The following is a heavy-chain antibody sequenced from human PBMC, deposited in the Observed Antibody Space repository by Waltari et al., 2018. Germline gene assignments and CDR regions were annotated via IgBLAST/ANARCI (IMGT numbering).Heavy chain of an antibody. CDR1: GYSISSGYY. CDR2: IYHSGST. CDR3: ARDPLPYYDFWSGYYNYYYYYGMDV. V-gene: IGHV4-38-2*02. J-gene: IGHJ6*02. Sequence: QVQLQESGPGLVKPSETLSLTCAVSGYSISSGYYWGWIRQPPGKGLEWIGSIYHSGSTYYNPSLKRRVTISVDTSKNQFSLKLSSVTAADTAVYYCARDPLPYYDFWSGYYNYYYYYGMDVWGQGTTVTVSS. D-gene: IGHD3-3*01.